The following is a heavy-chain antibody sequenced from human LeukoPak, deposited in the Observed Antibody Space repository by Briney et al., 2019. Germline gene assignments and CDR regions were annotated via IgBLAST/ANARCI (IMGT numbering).Heavy chain of an antibody. CDR3: ARHWSPLRADYYYGMDV. D-gene: IGHD3-16*01. Sequence: SETLSLTCTVSGGSISSGFYYWSWIRQPAGKGLEWIGRIYTSGSTNYNPSLKSRVTISVDTSKNQFSLKLSSVTAADTAVYYCARHWSPLRADYYYGMDVWGQGTTVTVSS. CDR2: IYTSGST. V-gene: IGHV4-61*02. J-gene: IGHJ6*02. CDR1: GGSISSGFYY.